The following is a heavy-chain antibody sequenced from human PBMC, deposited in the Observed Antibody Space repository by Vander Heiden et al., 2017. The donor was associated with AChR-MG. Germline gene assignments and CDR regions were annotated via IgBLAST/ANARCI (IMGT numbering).Heavy chain of an antibody. D-gene: IGHD2-21*01. V-gene: IGHV5-51*03. Sequence: EVQLVQSGAEVKKPGESLKISCKGSGYSFTSNWVDWVRQMPGKGLEWMGIIYPGDSDTRYSPSFQGQVTISADKSISTAYLQWSSLKASDTAMYYCARWGDPRPYYYYYYGMDVWGQGTTVTVSS. J-gene: IGHJ6*02. CDR2: IYPGDSDT. CDR1: GYSFTSNW. CDR3: ARWGDPRPYYYYYYGMDV.